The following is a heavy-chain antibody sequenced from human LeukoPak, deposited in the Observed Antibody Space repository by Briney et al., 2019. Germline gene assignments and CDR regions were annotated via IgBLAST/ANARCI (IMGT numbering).Heavy chain of an antibody. CDR2: IYHSGST. D-gene: IGHD1-26*01. CDR3: ARDRVGATTFDY. V-gene: IGHV4-4*02. J-gene: IGHJ4*02. CDR1: GGSISSSNW. Sequence: SETLSLTCAVSGGSISSSNWWSWVRQPPGKGLEWIGEIYHSGSTNYNPSLKSRVTISVDKSKSQFSLKLSSVTAADTAVYYCARDRVGATTFDYWGQGTLVTVSS.